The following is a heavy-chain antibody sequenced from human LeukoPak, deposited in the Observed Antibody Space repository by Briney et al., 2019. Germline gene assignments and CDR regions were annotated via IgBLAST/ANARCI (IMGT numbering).Heavy chain of an antibody. V-gene: IGHV3-23*01. J-gene: IGHJ3*02. CDR3: AKSPRIAAAGTIAFDI. D-gene: IGHD6-13*01. CDR2: ISGSGGST. CDR1: GFTFSSYA. Sequence: PGGSLRLSCAASGFTFSSYAMSWVRQAPGKGLGWVSAISGSGGSTYYADSVKGRFTISRDNSKNTLYLQMNSLRAEDTAVYYCAKSPRIAAAGTIAFDIWGQGTMVTVSS.